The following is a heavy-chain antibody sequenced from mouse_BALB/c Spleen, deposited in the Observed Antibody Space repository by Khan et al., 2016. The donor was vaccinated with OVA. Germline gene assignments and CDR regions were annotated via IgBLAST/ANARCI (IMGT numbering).Heavy chain of an antibody. CDR2: IDPENGET. V-gene: IGHV14-1*02. Sequence: VQLQQSGAELVRPGALVKLSCKASGFNIKDYYMHWVKQRPEQGLEWIGWIDPENGETAYDPKFQGKASITANTSSNTAYLQLSRLTSEDTAVYYCTRSGYSAWFAYWGQGTPVTVSA. CDR3: TRSGYSAWFAY. CDR1: GFNIKDYY. J-gene: IGHJ3*01.